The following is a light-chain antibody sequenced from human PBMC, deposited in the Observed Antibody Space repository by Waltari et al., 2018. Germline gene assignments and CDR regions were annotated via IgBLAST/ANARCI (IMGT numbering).Light chain of an antibody. CDR3: QQGNSYPPT. V-gene: IGKV1-12*01. CDR1: QAISRW. CDR2: DAS. Sequence: EIQMTQSPSSVSASVGDRVTITCRASQAISRWLAWYQQKPGNSPNLLIYDASKLQSGVPSRFGGSGAGTDFTLTISSLRPEDSATYYCQQGNSYPPTFGQGTKVEIK. J-gene: IGKJ1*01.